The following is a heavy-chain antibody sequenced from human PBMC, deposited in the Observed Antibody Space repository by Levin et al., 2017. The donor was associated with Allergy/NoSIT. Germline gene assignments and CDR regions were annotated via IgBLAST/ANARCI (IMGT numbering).Heavy chain of an antibody. CDR1: GFTFNNYW. Sequence: GESLKISCAASGFTFNNYWMSWVRQTPGKGLGWVAYIKQDGSEKYYVDSVKGRFTISRDNAKNSLYLQMNSLRAEDTAVYYCGRARFDPWGQGTLVTVSS. CDR3: GRARFDP. J-gene: IGHJ5*02. V-gene: IGHV3-7*01. CDR2: IKQDGSEK.